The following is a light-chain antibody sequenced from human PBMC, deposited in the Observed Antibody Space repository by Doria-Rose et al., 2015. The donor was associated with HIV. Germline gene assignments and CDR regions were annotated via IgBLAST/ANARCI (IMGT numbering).Light chain of an antibody. J-gene: IGKJ1*01. V-gene: IGKV3-20*01. Sequence: VLTQSPGTLSLSPGERATLSCRASQSFSSTYLTRYQQKPGQAPSLLIYDGSTRATGTPDRFSASGSGTDFTLTISRLEPEDFALYYCHQYGTSWTFGQGTKVEI. CDR1: QSFSSTY. CDR2: DGS. CDR3: HQYGTSWT.